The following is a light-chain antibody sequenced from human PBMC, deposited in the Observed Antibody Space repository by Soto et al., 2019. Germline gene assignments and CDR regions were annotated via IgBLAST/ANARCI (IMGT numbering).Light chain of an antibody. CDR3: QYYGSSPRT. J-gene: IGKJ1*01. V-gene: IGKV3-20*01. Sequence: DIVLTQSPGTLSVSPGERATLTCRASQGVNTYYLAWYQQKPGQAPRLLIYTASIRATGIPARFSGSGSGTDFTLTISRLQPEDFVVYYCQYYGSSPRTFGQGTKVEIK. CDR1: QGVNTYY. CDR2: TAS.